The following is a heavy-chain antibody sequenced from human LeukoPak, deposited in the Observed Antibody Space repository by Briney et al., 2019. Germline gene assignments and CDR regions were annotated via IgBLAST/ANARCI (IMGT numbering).Heavy chain of an antibody. J-gene: IGHJ5*02. V-gene: IGHV4-34*01. CDR1: GGSFSGYY. Sequence: SETLSLTCAVYGGSFSGYYWSWIRQPPGKGLEWIGEINHSGSTNYNPSLKSRVTISVDTSKNQFSLKLSSVTAADTAVYYCARGSQYYDFWSGISLLFDPWGQGTLVTVSS. CDR2: INHSGST. CDR3: ARGSQYYDFWSGISLLFDP. D-gene: IGHD3-3*01.